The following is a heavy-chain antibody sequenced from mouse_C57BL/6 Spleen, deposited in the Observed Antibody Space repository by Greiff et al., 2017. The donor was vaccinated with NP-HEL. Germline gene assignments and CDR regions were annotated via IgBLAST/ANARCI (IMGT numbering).Heavy chain of an antibody. CDR3: ARDSNYGYYFDY. D-gene: IGHD2-5*01. CDR1: GFNIKNTD. V-gene: IGHV14-3*01. CDR2: IDPANGNT. J-gene: IGHJ2*01. Sequence: EVQLQQSVAELVRPGASVKLSCTASGFNIKNTDMHWVKQRPEQGLEWIGRIDPANGNTKYAPTFPGKATITADTSSNTAYLQLSSLTSEDTAIDYCARDSNYGYYFDYGGQGTTLTVSS.